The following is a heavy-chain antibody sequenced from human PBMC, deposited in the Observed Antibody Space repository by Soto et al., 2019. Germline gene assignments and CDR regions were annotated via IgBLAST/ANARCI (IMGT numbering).Heavy chain of an antibody. Sequence: GASVKVSCKASGYTFTGYYMHWVRQAPGQGLEWMGWVNPNSGGTNYAQKFQGRVTMTRDTSISTAYMELSRLRSDDTAVYYCARDIDYGDYEYYFDYWGQGTLVTVSS. CDR3: ARDIDYGDYEYYFDY. D-gene: IGHD4-17*01. CDR2: VNPNSGGT. J-gene: IGHJ4*02. CDR1: GYTFTGYY. V-gene: IGHV1-2*02.